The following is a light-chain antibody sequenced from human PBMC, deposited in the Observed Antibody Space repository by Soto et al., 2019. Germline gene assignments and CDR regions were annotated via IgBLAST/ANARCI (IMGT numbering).Light chain of an antibody. V-gene: IGLV2-23*01. CDR3: CSYAGSSIWV. J-gene: IGLJ3*02. Sequence: QSVLTQPASVSGSPGQSITISCTGTSSDVGSYNLVSWYQQHPGKAPKLMIYEGSKRPSGVSNRFSGSKSGNTASLTISGPQAEDEADYYCCSYAGSSIWVFGGGTKLTVL. CDR1: SSDVGSYNL. CDR2: EGS.